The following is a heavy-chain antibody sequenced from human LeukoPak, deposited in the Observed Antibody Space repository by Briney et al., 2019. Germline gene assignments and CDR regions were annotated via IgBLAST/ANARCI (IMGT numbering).Heavy chain of an antibody. CDR1: GGTFSSSS. CDR3: ASKKYYYGSGSYFV. D-gene: IGHD3-10*01. V-gene: IGHV1-69*13. CDR2: IIPIFGTA. Sequence: ASVKVSCKASGGTFSSSSISWVRQAPGQGLEWMGGIIPIFGTANYAQKFQGRVTITADESTSTAYMELSSLRSEDTAVYYCASKKYYYGSGSYFVWGQGTLVTVSS. J-gene: IGHJ4*02.